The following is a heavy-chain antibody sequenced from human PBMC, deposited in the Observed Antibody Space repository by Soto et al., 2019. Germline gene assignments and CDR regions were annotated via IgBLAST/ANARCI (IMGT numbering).Heavy chain of an antibody. CDR3: ARRSYYGSVSIFDY. Sequence: TLSLTCAVYGGSFSGYYWSWIRQPPGKGPEWIGEINHSGSTNYNPSLKSRVTISVDTSKNQFSLKLSSVTAADTAVYYCARRSYYGSVSIFDYSGQATLVPVSP. CDR2: INHSGST. CDR1: GGSFSGYY. D-gene: IGHD3-10*01. V-gene: IGHV4-34*01. J-gene: IGHJ4*02.